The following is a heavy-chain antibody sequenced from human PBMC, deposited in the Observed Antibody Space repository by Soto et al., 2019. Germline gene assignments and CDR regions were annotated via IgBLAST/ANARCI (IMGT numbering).Heavy chain of an antibody. J-gene: IGHJ2*01. CDR1: GGTFSSYA. CDR3: ARAGIGVGATRGWYFDL. Sequence: QVQLVQSGAEVKKPGSSVKVSCKASGGTFSSYAISWVRQAPGQGLEWMGGIIPIFGTANYAQKFQGRVTITADESTSTAYMELSSLRSEDPAVYYCARAGIGVGATRGWYFDLWGRGTLVTVSS. D-gene: IGHD1-26*01. CDR2: IIPIFGTA. V-gene: IGHV1-69*01.